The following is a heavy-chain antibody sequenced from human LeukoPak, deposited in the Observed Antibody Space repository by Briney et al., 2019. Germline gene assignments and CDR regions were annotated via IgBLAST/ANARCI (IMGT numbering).Heavy chain of an antibody. CDR2: IIPIFGTA. D-gene: IGHD5-18*01. CDR1: GGTFSSYA. CDR3: ARDGWSDTAMATGSFYFDY. Sequence: SVKVSCKATGGTFSSYAISWMRQAPGHSLEWMIRIIPIFGTANYAQKFQGRVTITTDESTSTAYMELSSLRSEDTAVYCCARDGWSDTAMATGSFYFDYWGQGTLVTVSS. J-gene: IGHJ4*02. V-gene: IGHV1-69*05.